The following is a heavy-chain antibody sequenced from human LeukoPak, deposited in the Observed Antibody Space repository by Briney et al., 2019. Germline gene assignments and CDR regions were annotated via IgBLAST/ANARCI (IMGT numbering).Heavy chain of an antibody. V-gene: IGHV3-23*01. CDR2: ISGSGGST. J-gene: IGHJ4*02. Sequence: PGGSLRLSCAASGFTFSSYAMSWVRQAPGKGLEWVSAISGSGGSTYYADSVKGRFTISRDNSKNTLYLQMNSLRAEDTAVYYCALVMGATIPPAWSGYWGQGTLVTVSS. CDR1: GFTFSSYA. D-gene: IGHD1-26*01. CDR3: ALVMGATIPPAWSGY.